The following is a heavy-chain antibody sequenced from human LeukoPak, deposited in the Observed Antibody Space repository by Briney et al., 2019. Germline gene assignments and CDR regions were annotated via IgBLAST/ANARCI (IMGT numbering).Heavy chain of an antibody. D-gene: IGHD3-16*01. Sequence: GGSLRLSCAVSGFTFSTYWKHWVRQGPGKGLAWVSRITSDGSATGYADSVKGRFTISRDNAKNTLYLHVDSLRAEDTAVYYCAKGDSYDPFEHWGLGTLVTVSS. J-gene: IGHJ4*02. CDR2: ITSDGSAT. V-gene: IGHV3-74*01. CDR1: GFTFSTYW. CDR3: AKGDSYDPFEH.